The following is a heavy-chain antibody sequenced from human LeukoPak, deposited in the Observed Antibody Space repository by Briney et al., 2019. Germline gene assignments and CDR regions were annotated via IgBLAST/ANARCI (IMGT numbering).Heavy chain of an antibody. CDR2: IIPILGIA. V-gene: IGHV1-69*04. CDR1: GGTFSSYA. CDR3: AREGPNWGYAFDI. J-gene: IGHJ3*02. D-gene: IGHD7-27*01. Sequence: SVKVSCKASGGTFSSYAISWVRQAPGQGLEWMGRIIPILGIANYAQKFQGRVTITADKSTSTAYMELSSLRSEDTAVYYCAREGPNWGYAFDIWGQGTMVTVSS.